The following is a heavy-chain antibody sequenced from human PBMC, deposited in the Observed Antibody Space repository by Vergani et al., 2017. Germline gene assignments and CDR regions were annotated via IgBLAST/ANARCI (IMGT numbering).Heavy chain of an antibody. D-gene: IGHD2-21*01. CDR3: ADIYGDDGFTPF. CDR2: VKSIADGGSA. V-gene: IGHV3-15*01. Sequence: EGQLVESGGGLVKPGGSLRLSCAASEFTFSDVWMSWVRQAPGKGLEWVARVKSIADGGSADYAASVKGRFIISRDDSKNTVYLQINSLRAEDTAFYYCADIYGDDGFTPFWGQGILVTGSS. J-gene: IGHJ4*02. CDR1: EFTFSDVW.